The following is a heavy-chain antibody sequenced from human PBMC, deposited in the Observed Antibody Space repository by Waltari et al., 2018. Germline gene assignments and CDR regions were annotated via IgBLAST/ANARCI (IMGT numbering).Heavy chain of an antibody. J-gene: IGHJ2*01. Sequence: EGQLLESGGGLVQTGGSLRLSCAASGFMFSIYPMTWVRQAPGKGMEWVSTITADGRSRNYADSLKGRFTISRDNSKNILDLQMNTLRAEDTAVYFCAKADFGNPYWFFDLWGRGTLLTVSS. CDR1: GFMFSIYP. CDR3: AKADFGNPYWFFDL. V-gene: IGHV3-23*01. D-gene: IGHD3-10*01. CDR2: ITADGRSR.